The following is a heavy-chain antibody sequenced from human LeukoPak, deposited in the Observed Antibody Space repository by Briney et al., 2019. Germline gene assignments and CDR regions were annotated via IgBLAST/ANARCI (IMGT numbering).Heavy chain of an antibody. CDR1: GFTFSNAW. CDR3: TTGTGRSDFDY. J-gene: IGHJ4*02. D-gene: IGHD1-1*01. CDR2: FKSKTDGGTT. Sequence: GGSLRLSCAAYGFTFSNAWMSWVRQAPGKGLEWVGRFKSKTDGGTTDYAAPVKGRFTISRDDSKNTLDLQMNSLKTEDTAVYYCTTGTGRSDFDYWGQGTLVTVSS. V-gene: IGHV3-15*01.